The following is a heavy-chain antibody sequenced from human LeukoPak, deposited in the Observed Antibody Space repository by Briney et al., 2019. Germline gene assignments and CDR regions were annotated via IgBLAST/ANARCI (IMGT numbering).Heavy chain of an antibody. CDR2: TSAGGGST. CDR1: GFIYSSYA. Sequence: PGGSLRLSCAASGFIYSSYAMNWARQAPGKGLEWVSATSAGGGSTYYADSVKGRFTISRDNSKNTLYLQMNSLRAEDTAVYYCAKDLTVTTLGYFQHWGQGTLVTVSS. J-gene: IGHJ1*01. V-gene: IGHV3-23*01. CDR3: AKDLTVTTLGYFQH. D-gene: IGHD4-17*01.